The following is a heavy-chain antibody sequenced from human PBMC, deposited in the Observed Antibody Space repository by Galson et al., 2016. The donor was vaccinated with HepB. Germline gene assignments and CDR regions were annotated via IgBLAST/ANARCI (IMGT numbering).Heavy chain of an antibody. CDR1: GFTFSDFS. Sequence: SLRLSCAASGFTFSDFSMNWVRQAPGKGLEWVSYFGRTGGIYYADSVKGRFTISRDNAKNSLYLQMNSLREEDTAIYYCARQRRALAGPAYNYYGLDVWGQGTTVTVSS. D-gene: IGHD6-19*01. CDR2: FGRTGGI. V-gene: IGHV3-48*02. J-gene: IGHJ6*02. CDR3: ARQRRALAGPAYNYYGLDV.